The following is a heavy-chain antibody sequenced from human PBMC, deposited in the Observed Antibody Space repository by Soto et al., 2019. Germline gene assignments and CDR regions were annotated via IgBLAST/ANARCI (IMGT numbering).Heavy chain of an antibody. CDR3: AKVAYYYDSSGYYYSAFFDY. CDR1: GFTFSSYA. V-gene: IGHV3-23*01. J-gene: IGHJ4*02. CDR2: ISGSGGST. Sequence: PGGSLRLSCAASGFTFSSYAMSWVRQAPGKGLEWVSAISGSGGSTYYADSVKGRFTISRDNSKNTLYLQMNSLRAEDTAVYYCAKVAYYYDSSGYYYSAFFDYWGQGTLVTVSS. D-gene: IGHD3-22*01.